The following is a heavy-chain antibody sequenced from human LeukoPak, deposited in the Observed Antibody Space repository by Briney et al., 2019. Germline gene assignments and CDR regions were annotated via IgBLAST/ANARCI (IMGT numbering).Heavy chain of an antibody. CDR1: GGSISANH. D-gene: IGHD1-26*01. J-gene: IGHJ4*02. CDR2: LHISGNT. Sequence: KTSETLSLTCTASGGSISANHWVWIRQPAGKGLEWIGRLHISGNTNYNPSLKSRVTISLDTSKNQFSLRMTSATAADTAVYFCARDPLRSSFDLWGQGILVSVSS. CDR3: ARDPLRSSFDL. V-gene: IGHV4-4*07.